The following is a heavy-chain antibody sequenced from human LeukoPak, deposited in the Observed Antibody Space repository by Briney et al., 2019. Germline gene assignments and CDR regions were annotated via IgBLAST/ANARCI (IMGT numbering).Heavy chain of an antibody. Sequence: SGGFLRLCCAASGFPFGGYAMSWVRQAPGKGLESVSVITDGADTYYADSVKGRFTISTDNSHNTVHLQMDNLRADDTAVYYCAKVDYWSPENYLDSWGQGTLVTVSS. CDR1: GFPFGGYA. CDR3: AKVDYWSPENYLDS. J-gene: IGHJ4*02. CDR2: ITDGADT. V-gene: IGHV3-23*01. D-gene: IGHD1-1*01.